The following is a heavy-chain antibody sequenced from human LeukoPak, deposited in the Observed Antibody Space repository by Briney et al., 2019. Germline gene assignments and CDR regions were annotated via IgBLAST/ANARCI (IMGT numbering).Heavy chain of an antibody. Sequence: GASVKVSCKASGYTFTGYYMHWVRQAPGQGLEWMGWINPNSGGTNYAQKFQGRVTMTRDTSISTAYMELSKLRSDDTAVYYCARDSSGWYNHDAFDIWSQGTMVTVSS. D-gene: IGHD6-19*01. CDR2: INPNSGGT. CDR1: GYTFTGYY. J-gene: IGHJ3*02. CDR3: ARDSSGWYNHDAFDI. V-gene: IGHV1-2*02.